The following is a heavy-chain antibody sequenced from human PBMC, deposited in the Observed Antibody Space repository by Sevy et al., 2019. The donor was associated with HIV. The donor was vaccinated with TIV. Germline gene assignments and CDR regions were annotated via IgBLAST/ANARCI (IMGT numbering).Heavy chain of an antibody. V-gene: IGHV3-7*01. CDR3: VRVLWDVLVVPAATPSPWLDS. D-gene: IGHD3-16*02. CDR1: GFTFDTFW. J-gene: IGHJ5*01. Sequence: GGSLRLSCAASGFTFDTFWMCWVRQAPGTGLEWVASIDPRGNERDYLDSLKGRFTISRDNAKNSLYLQMHSLKAGDTALYYCVRVLWDVLVVPAATPSPWLDSWGQRTLVTVSS. CDR2: IDPRGNER.